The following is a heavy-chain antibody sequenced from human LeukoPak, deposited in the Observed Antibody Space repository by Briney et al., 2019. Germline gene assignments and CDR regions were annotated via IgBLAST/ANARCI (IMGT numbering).Heavy chain of an antibody. Sequence: GGSRRLSCAVSGFTFSSYGMHWVRQAPGKGLEWVAVIWYDGSNKYYADSVKGRFTISRDNSKHTLYLQINSLRAEDTAVYYCARGVTRYCSSTSCYYFDYWGQGTLVTVSS. CDR1: GFTFSSYG. D-gene: IGHD2-2*01. J-gene: IGHJ4*02. V-gene: IGHV3-33*08. CDR2: IWYDGSNK. CDR3: ARGVTRYCSSTSCYYFDY.